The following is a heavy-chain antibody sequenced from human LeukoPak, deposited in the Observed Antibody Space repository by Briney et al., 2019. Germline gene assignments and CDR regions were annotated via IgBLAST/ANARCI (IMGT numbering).Heavy chain of an antibody. CDR2: ISYDGSNK. CDR1: GFTFSSYA. J-gene: IGHJ4*02. D-gene: IGHD6-19*01. V-gene: IGHV3-30*04. Sequence: GRSLRLSCAASGFTFSSYAMHWVRQAPGKGLEWVAVISYDGSNKYYADSVKGRFTISRDNSKNTLYLQMNSLRAEDTAVYYCASAIAVAGGFDYWGQGTLVTVSS. CDR3: ASAIAVAGGFDY.